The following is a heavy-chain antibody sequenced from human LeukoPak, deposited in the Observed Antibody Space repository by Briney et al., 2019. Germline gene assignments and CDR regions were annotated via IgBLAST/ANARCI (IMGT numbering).Heavy chain of an antibody. J-gene: IGHJ5*02. Sequence: GGSLRLSCAASGFTVSSNYMSWVRQAPGKGLEWVSAIYSGGSTYYADSVKGRFTISRDNSKNTLYLQMNSLRAEDTAVYYCHSSSYPTNWFDPWGQGTLVTVSS. CDR1: GFTVSSNY. CDR2: IYSGGST. D-gene: IGHD6-13*01. V-gene: IGHV3-66*02. CDR3: HSSSYPTNWFDP.